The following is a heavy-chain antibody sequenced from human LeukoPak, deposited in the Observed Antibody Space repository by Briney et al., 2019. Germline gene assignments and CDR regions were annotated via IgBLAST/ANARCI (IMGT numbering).Heavy chain of an antibody. CDR2: ISYDGSNK. CDR3: AKESSSGWPSHYYYYGMDV. V-gene: IGHV3-30*18. J-gene: IGHJ6*02. Sequence: PGGSLRLSCAASGFTFSSYGMHWVRQAPGKGPEWVAVISYDGSNKYYADSVKGRFTISRDNSKNTLYLQMNSLRAEDTAVYYCAKESSSGWPSHYYYYGMDVWGQGTTVTVSS. D-gene: IGHD6-19*01. CDR1: GFTFSSYG.